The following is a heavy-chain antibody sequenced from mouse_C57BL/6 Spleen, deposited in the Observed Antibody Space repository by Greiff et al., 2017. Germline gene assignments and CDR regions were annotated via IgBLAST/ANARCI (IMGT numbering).Heavy chain of an antibody. V-gene: IGHV1-52*01. J-gene: IGHJ2*01. CDR3: ARGGTTVVDYFDY. CDR1: GYTITSGW. CDR2: IDPSDSAT. D-gene: IGHD1-1*01. Sequence: QVQLQQPGDELVRPGSSVKLSCKASGYTITSGWTHWLKQRPIQGLEWLGNIDPSDSATHYNQQFKDQATLPEDQSSSTAYMQLISLPSEDYAVYYCARGGTTVVDYFDYWGKGTTLTVSS.